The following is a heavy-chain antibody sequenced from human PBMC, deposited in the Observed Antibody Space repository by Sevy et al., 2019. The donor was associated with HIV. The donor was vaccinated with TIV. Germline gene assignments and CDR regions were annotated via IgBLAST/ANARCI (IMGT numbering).Heavy chain of an antibody. D-gene: IGHD2-8*01. CDR1: GFTFTSYS. Sequence: GGSLRLSCEASGFTFTSYSMNWVRQAPGKGLEWVSSISSYSYISYADSVKGRSTISGDKSKSSGYQRMNNLGPEDTAVYYCAREGCTKPHDYWGQGTLVTVSS. CDR3: AREGCTKPHDY. V-gene: IGHV3-21*04. J-gene: IGHJ4*02. CDR2: ISSYSYI.